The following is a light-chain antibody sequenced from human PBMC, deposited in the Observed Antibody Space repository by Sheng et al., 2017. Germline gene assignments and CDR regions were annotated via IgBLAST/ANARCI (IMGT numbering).Light chain of an antibody. CDR1: QDIRND. CDR3: LQNHTYPFT. Sequence: DIQMTQSPASLPASIGDRVTITCRASQDIRNDLAWYQQRPGKAPYRLIYSASTLHRGVASRFAGSGSGTEFTLTISVLAPADFATYYCLQNHTYPFTFGGGTRVDIK. V-gene: IGKV1-17*01. J-gene: IGKJ4*01. CDR2: SAS.